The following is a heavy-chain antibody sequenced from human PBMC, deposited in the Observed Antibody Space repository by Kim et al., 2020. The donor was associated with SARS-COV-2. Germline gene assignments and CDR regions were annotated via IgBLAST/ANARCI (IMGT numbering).Heavy chain of an antibody. D-gene: IGHD6-13*01. CDR3: ARLVGQLGYNWFDP. CDR1: GGSISSYY. V-gene: IGHV4-59*01. CDR2: IYYSGST. Sequence: SETLSLTCTVSGGSISSYYWSWIRQPPGKGLEWIGYIYYSGSTNYNPSLKSRVTISVDTSKNQFSLKLSSVTAADTAVYYCARLVGQLGYNWFDPWGQGTLVTVSS. J-gene: IGHJ5*02.